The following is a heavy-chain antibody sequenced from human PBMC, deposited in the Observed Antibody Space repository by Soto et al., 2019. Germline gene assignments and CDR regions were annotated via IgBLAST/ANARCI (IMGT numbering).Heavy chain of an antibody. V-gene: IGHV3-33*01. CDR3: ARGLPDQDYGDFGGTLDY. Sequence: GGSLRLSCAASGFTFSSYGMHWVRQAPGKGLEWVAVIWYDGSNKYYADSVKGRFTISRDNSKNTLYLQMNSLRAEDTAVYYCARGLPDQDYGDFGGTLDYWGQGTLVTVSS. CDR1: GFTFSSYG. D-gene: IGHD4-17*01. J-gene: IGHJ4*02. CDR2: IWYDGSNK.